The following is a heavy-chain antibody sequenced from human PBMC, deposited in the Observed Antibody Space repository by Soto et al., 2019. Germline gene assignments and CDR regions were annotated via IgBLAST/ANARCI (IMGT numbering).Heavy chain of an antibody. CDR2: INGDGSST. CDR1: GFTFSRYW. J-gene: IGHJ2*01. Sequence: EVQLVESGGGLVQPGGSLRLSCAASGFTFSRYWMYWVRQAPGKGLVWVSRINGDGSSTTYADSVKGRFTISRDNANNTLHLQMNSLRAEDTGLYYCESLGGTSRLWYFDLWGRGTLVTVSS. D-gene: IGHD1-26*01. CDR3: ESLGGTSRLWYFDL. V-gene: IGHV3-74*01.